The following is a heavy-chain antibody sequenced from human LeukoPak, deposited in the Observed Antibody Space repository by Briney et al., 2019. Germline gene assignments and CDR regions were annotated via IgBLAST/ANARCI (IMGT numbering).Heavy chain of an antibody. CDR2: ISWNSGSI. CDR1: GFTFDDYA. V-gene: IGHV3-9*01. CDR3: AKEARSSGFDY. D-gene: IGHD6-19*01. Sequence: PGRSLRLSCAASGFTFDDYAMHWVRQAPGKGLEWVSGISWNSGSIGYADSVKGRFTISRDNAKNSLYLQMNSLRAENTALYYCAKEARSSGFDYWGQGTLVTVSS. J-gene: IGHJ4*02.